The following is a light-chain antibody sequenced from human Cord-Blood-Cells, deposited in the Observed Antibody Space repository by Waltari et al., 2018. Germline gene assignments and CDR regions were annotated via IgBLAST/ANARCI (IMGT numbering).Light chain of an antibody. Sequence: QSALTQPASVSGSPGQSITISCTVTSSDVGGYNYVSWYQQHPSKAPKRMIYDVSNRPSGVYHRLYGSKSGTTASLTISGLQAEDEADYYCSSYTSSSTVVFGGGTKLTVL. J-gene: IGLJ2*01. V-gene: IGLV2-14*01. CDR2: DVS. CDR1: SSDVGGYNY. CDR3: SSYTSSSTVV.